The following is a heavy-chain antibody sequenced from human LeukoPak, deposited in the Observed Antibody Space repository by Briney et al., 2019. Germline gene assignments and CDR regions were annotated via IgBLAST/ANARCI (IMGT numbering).Heavy chain of an antibody. V-gene: IGHV4-4*09. CDR1: GGSISSYY. D-gene: IGHD3-16*01. CDR3: ARHMIPLYYYGMDV. CDR2: IYTSGST. Sequence: SETLSLTCTVSGGSISSYYWSWIRQPPGKGLEWIGYIYTSGSTNYNPSLKSRVTISVDTSKNQFSLKLTSVTAADTAVYYCARHMIPLYYYGMDVWGQGTTVTVSS. J-gene: IGHJ6*02.